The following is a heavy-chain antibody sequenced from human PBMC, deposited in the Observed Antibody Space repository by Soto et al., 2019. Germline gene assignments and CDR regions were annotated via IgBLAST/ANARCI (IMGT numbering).Heavy chain of an antibody. D-gene: IGHD6-13*01. CDR1: GGNIGMYY. J-gene: IGHJ4*02. CDR2: IYYSGST. Sequence: SETESLTDPFSGGNIGMYYLSWIRQPPGKGLEWIGYIYYSGSTNYNPSLKSRVTISVDTSKNQFSLKLSSVTAADTAVYYCAREGSSFFDYWGQGTLVTVSS. V-gene: IGHV4-59*01. CDR3: AREGSSFFDY.